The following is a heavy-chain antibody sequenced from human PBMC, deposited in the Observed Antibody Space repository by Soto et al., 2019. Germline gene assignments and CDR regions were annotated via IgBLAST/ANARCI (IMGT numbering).Heavy chain of an antibody. CDR1: GYTFTSYD. J-gene: IGHJ5*02. CDR2: MNPNSGNT. Sequence: ASVKVSCKASGYTFTSYDINWVRQATGQGLEWMGWMNPNSGNTGYAQKFQGRVTMTRNTSISTAYMELSSLRSEDTAVYYCARGRRYCSGGSCYRGRNWFDPWGQGALVTVSS. V-gene: IGHV1-8*01. CDR3: ARGRRYCSGGSCYRGRNWFDP. D-gene: IGHD2-15*01.